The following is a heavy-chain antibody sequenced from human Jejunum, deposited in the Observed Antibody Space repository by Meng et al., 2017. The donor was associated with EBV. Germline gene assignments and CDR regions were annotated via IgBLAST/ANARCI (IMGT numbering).Heavy chain of an antibody. J-gene: IGHJ4*02. Sequence: EVHLGESGGSLVQPGGSLRLSCAASGFTFSTYWMHWVRQAPGKGLVWISRINENGRTTTYADSVKGRFTISRDNTKNTLYLQMNNLRAEDTAVYFCSRDLAGPYDDWGQGTLVTVSS. CDR3: SRDLAGPYDD. V-gene: IGHV3-74*01. CDR1: GFTFSTYW. CDR2: INENGRTT.